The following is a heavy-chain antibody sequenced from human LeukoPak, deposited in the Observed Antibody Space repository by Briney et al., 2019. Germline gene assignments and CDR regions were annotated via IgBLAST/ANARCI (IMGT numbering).Heavy chain of an antibody. CDR2: ISTSGNT. Sequence: SETLSLTCTVSGGSISSYYWTWIRQPAGKGLEWIGRISTSGNTNYTPSLKSRVTMSVDTSRNQFSLKLTSVTAADAAVYYCARGEGNYSDYWGQGALVTVSS. CDR3: ARGEGNYSDY. V-gene: IGHV4-4*07. CDR1: GGSISSYY. J-gene: IGHJ4*02.